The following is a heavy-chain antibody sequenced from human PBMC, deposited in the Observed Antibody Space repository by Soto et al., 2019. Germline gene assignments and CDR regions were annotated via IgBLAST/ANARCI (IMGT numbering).Heavy chain of an antibody. D-gene: IGHD3-9*01. V-gene: IGHV4-34*01. CDR3: ARGYSLRYFDWLLHNWFDP. Sequence: QVQLQQWGAGLLKPSETLSLTCAVYGGSFSGYYWSWIRQPPGKGLEWIGEINHSGSTNYNPSLKSRVTISVDTSKNQFYLKLSSVTAADTAVYYCARGYSLRYFDWLLHNWFDPWGQGTLVTVSS. J-gene: IGHJ5*02. CDR2: INHSGST. CDR1: GGSFSGYY.